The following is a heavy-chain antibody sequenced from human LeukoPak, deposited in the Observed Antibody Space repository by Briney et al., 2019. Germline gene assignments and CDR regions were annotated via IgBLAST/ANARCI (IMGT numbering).Heavy chain of an antibody. Sequence: GGSLRLSCAASGFTFDGYGMTWVRQAPGKGLEWVSGVNWNGDTTGYADSVKGRFTISRDNAKNSLYLQMNSLRGEDTAVYYCAKAFQRGVLITSQDWGQGTQVTVSS. CDR3: AKAFQRGVLITSQD. V-gene: IGHV3-20*04. CDR2: VNWNGDTT. J-gene: IGHJ4*02. D-gene: IGHD3-10*01. CDR1: GFTFDGYG.